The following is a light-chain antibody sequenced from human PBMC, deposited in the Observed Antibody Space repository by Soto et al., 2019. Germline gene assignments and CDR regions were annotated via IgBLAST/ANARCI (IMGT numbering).Light chain of an antibody. Sequence: QSVLTQSPSASGTPRQRVTISCSGSSSNIGSNSVSWYQQLPGTAPKLLIYYDNQRPSGVPDRFSGSKSGTSASLAISGLRSEDEADYFCAVWDDSLNGFFVFGTGTKVTVL. J-gene: IGLJ1*01. V-gene: IGLV1-44*01. CDR1: SSNIGSNS. CDR3: AVWDDSLNGFFV. CDR2: YDN.